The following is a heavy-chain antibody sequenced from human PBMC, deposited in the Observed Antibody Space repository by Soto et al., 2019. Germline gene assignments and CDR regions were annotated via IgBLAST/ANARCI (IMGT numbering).Heavy chain of an antibody. CDR1: GGTFSSYA. CDR3: ARDQAPLFYDSSGYYYFDY. J-gene: IGHJ4*02. CDR2: IIPIFGTA. Sequence: SVKVSCKASGGTFSSYAISWVRQAPGQGLEWMGGIIPIFGTANYAQKFQGRVTITADESTSTAYMELSSLRSEDTAVYYCARDQAPLFYDSSGYYYFDYWGQGTLVTVSS. V-gene: IGHV1-69*13. D-gene: IGHD3-22*01.